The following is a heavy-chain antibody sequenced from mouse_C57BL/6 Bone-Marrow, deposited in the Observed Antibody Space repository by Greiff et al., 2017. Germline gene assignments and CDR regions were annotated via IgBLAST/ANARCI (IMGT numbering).Heavy chain of an antibody. Sequence: VKDRFTISRDDSESMLYLQMNNLKTEDTAMYYCVRHERFAYWGQGTLVTVSA. CDR3: VRHERFAY. J-gene: IGHJ3*01. V-gene: IGHV10-1*01.